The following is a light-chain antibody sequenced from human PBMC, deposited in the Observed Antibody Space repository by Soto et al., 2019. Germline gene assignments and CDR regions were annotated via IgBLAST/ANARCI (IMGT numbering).Light chain of an antibody. J-gene: IGKJ1*01. CDR2: AAS. CDR3: QQYGSSYPWT. V-gene: IGKV3-20*01. Sequence: EIGLTQSPGTVSLSTGERATLSCRASQSVRNNYLAWYQQRPGQAPRLLIYAASSRATGIPDRFSGSGSGTDFTLTITRLEPEDFAVYYCQQYGSSYPWTFGQGTKVDIK. CDR1: QSVRNNY.